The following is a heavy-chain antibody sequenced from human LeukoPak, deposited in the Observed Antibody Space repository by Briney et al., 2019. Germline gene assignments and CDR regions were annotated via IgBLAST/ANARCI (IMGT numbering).Heavy chain of an antibody. V-gene: IGHV1-18*01. CDR1: GYTFTSYG. D-gene: IGHD4-17*01. CDR2: ISAYNGNT. Sequence: GASVKVSCKASGYTFTSYGISWVRQAPGQGLEWMRWISAYNGNTNYAQKLQGRVTMTTDTSTSTAYMELRSLRSDDTAVYYCARLPDYGDFSYFDYWGQGTLVTVSS. J-gene: IGHJ4*02. CDR3: ARLPDYGDFSYFDY.